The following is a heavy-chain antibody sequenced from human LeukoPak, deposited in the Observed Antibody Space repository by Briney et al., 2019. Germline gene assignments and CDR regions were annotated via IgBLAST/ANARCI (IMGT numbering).Heavy chain of an antibody. V-gene: IGHV4-59*01. CDR3: ARAGYSYGTDY. CDR2: IYYSGST. CDR1: GGSISSYY. D-gene: IGHD5-18*01. J-gene: IGHJ4*02. Sequence: SETLSLTCTVSGGSISSYYWSWIRQPPGKGLEWIGYIYYSGSTNYSPSLKSRVTISVDTSKNQFSLKLSSVTAADTAVYYCARAGYSYGTDYWGQGTLVTASS.